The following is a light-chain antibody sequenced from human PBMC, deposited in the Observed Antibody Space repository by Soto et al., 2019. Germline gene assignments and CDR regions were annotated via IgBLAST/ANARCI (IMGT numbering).Light chain of an antibody. Sequence: DIQMTQSPSSLSASVGDRVTITCRASQDISTYLAWYQQKPGKAPMLLISAASTLQSGVPSRFSGSGSGTDFTLTISSLQPEDFATYCQQLNHYPSTFGGGTKVDIK. CDR1: QDISTY. CDR3: QQLNHYPST. CDR2: AAS. J-gene: IGKJ4*01. V-gene: IGKV1-9*01.